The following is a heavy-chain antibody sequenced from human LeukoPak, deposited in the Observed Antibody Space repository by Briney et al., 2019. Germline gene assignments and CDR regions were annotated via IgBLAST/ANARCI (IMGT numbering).Heavy chain of an antibody. CDR2: ISGSGGST. V-gene: IGHV3-23*01. CDR3: AKKEYYDGPALY. Sequence: GGSLRLSCAASGFTFSSYAMSWVRQAAGRGLEWVSAISGSGGSTYYADSVKGRFTNSRDNSKNPLYLQMNSLRAEDTAVYYCAKKEYYDGPALYWGQGTLVTVSS. J-gene: IGHJ4*02. CDR1: GFTFSSYA. D-gene: IGHD2/OR15-2a*01.